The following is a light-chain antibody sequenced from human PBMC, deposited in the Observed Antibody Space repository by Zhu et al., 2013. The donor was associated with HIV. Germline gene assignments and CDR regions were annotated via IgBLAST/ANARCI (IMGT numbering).Light chain of an antibody. Sequence: EVVLTQSPATLSLSLGQTAILSCRASEAIRNNFLAWYQHKPGQAPRLLIYDASHRATGISEKFTGRGSGTDFTLTISSLEPEDFAIYYCQQYGGSSTFGQGTKV. V-gene: IGKV3-20*01. CDR1: EAIRNNF. CDR3: QQYGGSST. CDR2: DAS. J-gene: IGKJ1*01.